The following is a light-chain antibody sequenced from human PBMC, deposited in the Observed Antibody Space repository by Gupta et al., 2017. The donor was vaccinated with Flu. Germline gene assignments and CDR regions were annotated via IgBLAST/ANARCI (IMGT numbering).Light chain of an antibody. CDR3: QEWDSNTYV. J-gene: IGLJ1*01. V-gene: IGLV3-1*01. CDR2: HDM. Sequence: PGKTATITCSGHKLDSISAYWYQQKPGQSPVQIIYHDMKRPSAIPERCSASSSGDTATLTIRGTEAIDEAYYYCQEWDSNTYVFGSGTKVTVL. CDR1: KLDSIS.